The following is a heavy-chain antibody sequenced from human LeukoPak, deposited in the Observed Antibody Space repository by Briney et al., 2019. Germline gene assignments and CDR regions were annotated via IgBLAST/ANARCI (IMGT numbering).Heavy chain of an antibody. J-gene: IGHJ5*02. V-gene: IGHV5-51*01. D-gene: IGHD1-1*01. CDR1: GYSFTSYW. CDR3: ARCGTTGTTTPRWFDP. Sequence: GESLKISCKGSGYSFTSYWIGWVRQMPGKGLEWMGIIYPGDSDTRYSPSFQGQVTISADKSISTAYLQWSSLKASDTAMYYCARCGTTGTTTPRWFDPWGQGTLVTVSS. CDR2: IYPGDSDT.